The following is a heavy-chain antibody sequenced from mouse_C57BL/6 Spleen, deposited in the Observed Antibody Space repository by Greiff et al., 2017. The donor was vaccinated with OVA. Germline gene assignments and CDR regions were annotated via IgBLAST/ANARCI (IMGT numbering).Heavy chain of an antibody. Sequence: EVQGVESGGGLVKPGGSLKLSCAASGFTFSSYTMSWVRQTPEKRLEWVATISGGGGNTYYPDSVKGRFTISRDNAKNTLYLQMSSLRSEDTALYYCARHGGPWFAYWGQGTLVTVSA. J-gene: IGHJ3*01. CDR2: ISGGGGNT. CDR3: ARHGGPWFAY. CDR1: GFTFSSYT. V-gene: IGHV5-9*01.